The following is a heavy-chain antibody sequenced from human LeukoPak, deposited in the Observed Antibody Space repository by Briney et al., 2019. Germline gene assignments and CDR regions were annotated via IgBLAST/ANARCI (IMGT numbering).Heavy chain of an antibody. V-gene: IGHV3-23*01. D-gene: IGHD5-24*01. J-gene: IGHJ3*02. CDR2: LTDSGGTT. CDR3: AKKRDAFDI. CDR1: GFTFSSYA. Sequence: LGGSLRLSCVASGFTFSSYAMGWVRQAPGKRPEWVSSLTDSGGTTYYVDSVKGRFTISRDNSKNTLYLHMNSLRAEGTAMYYCAKKRDAFDIWGQGTVVAVSS.